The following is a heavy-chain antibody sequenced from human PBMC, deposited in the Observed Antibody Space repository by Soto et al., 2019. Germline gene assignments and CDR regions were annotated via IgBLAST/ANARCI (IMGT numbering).Heavy chain of an antibody. Sequence: GASVKVSCQASGYTFTSYGISWGRQAPGQRLEWMGSISAYNGNTNYAQKLQGRVTMTTDTSTSTAYMELRSLRSDDTAVYYCARERCSGGSCYSLRDYYYYYMDVWGKGTTVTVSS. D-gene: IGHD2-15*01. CDR2: ISAYNGNT. CDR3: ARERCSGGSCYSLRDYYYYYMDV. CDR1: GYTFTSYG. V-gene: IGHV1-18*01. J-gene: IGHJ6*03.